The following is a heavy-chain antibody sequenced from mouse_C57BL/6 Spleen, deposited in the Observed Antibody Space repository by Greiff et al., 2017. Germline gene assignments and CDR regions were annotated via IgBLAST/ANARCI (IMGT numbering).Heavy chain of an antibody. V-gene: IGHV1-52*01. CDR1: GYTFTSYW. J-gene: IGHJ2*01. CDR2: IYPSDSET. D-gene: IGHD3-3*01. Sequence: QVQLQQPGAELVRPGSSVKLSCKASGYTFTSYWMHWVKQRPIQGLEWIGNIYPSDSETHYNQKFKDKATLTVDKSSSTAYMQRSSLTSEDSAVYYCARGRGCEYWGQGTTLTVSS. CDR3: ARGRGCEY.